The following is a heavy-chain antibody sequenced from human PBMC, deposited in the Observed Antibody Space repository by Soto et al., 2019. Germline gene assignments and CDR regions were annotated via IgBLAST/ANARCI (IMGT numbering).Heavy chain of an antibody. CDR3: ARGPSPLWYFDL. CDR2: IIHSGST. V-gene: IGHV4-34*01. Sequence: QVQLQQWGAGLLKPSETLSLTCAIYGGSFSGYSWSWIRQPPGKGLEWIGEIIHSGSTNYNPSHKSRVTISGDSSKNQFSLTLSSVPAADTAVYYCARGPSPLWYFDLWGRGTLVTVSS. CDR1: GGSFSGYS. J-gene: IGHJ2*01.